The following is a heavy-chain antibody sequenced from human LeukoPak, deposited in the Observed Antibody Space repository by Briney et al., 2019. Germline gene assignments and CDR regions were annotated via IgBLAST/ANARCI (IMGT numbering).Heavy chain of an antibody. J-gene: IGHJ5*02. CDR1: GYPLTGNY. D-gene: IGHD1-1*01. V-gene: IGHV1-2*02. Sequence: GASVKVSCKTSGYPLTGNYMNGVRQALGQGLEWMGWINPKSGDTKYAQKFQGRVTVTRDTSSSTSYLELSRLRSDDTAIYYCARSQHNAFDPWGRGTLVTVSS. CDR2: INPKSGDT. CDR3: ARSQHNAFDP.